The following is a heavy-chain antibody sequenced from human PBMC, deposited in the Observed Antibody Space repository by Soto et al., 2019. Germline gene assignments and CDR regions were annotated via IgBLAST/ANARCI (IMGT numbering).Heavy chain of an antibody. J-gene: IGHJ4*02. Sequence: QVQLQESGPGLVKPSQTLSLTCSVSGGSITSGGYSWTWIRHQPGKALQWIGYVFDSGKTYYNPSLKGRLTISVDTAKNLFYLELSSVTAADTAVYFCARGSGYYRNFDSWGQGTLVSVSS. CDR3: ARGSGYYRNFDS. D-gene: IGHD3-3*01. CDR2: VFDSGKT. V-gene: IGHV4-31*02. CDR1: GGSITSGGYS.